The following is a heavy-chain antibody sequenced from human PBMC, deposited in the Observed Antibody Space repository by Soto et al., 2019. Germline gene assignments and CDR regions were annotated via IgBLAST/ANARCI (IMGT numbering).Heavy chain of an antibody. CDR2: IIPMYGPA. D-gene: IGHD3-10*01. V-gene: IGHV1-69*01. J-gene: IGHJ5*02. CDR3: ARVTCMVRGVIDNWFDP. Sequence: QVPLVQSGAEVKKPGSSVTVSCKASGGTFSSYAIHWVRQAPGQGLEWMGGIIPMYGPAKYAQRLQGRVTITADESTTTLYMELTSMTSQETAVYYCARVTCMVRGVIDNWFDPWGHGTMVTVSS. CDR1: GGTFSSYA.